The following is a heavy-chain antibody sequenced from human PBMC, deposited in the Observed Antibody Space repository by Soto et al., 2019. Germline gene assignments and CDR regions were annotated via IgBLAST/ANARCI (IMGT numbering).Heavy chain of an antibody. CDR2: IDPIDSKT. J-gene: IGHJ6*02. Sequence: GECLRISCSGSGYNFDTYCINLVRQTPGKGLDWMGRIDPIDSKTKYSPSLECHITISVDKSISTTYLQWSSLKASDTAIYYCARRIAAAGSYYYYAFDVWGQGTAVTVSS. CDR3: ARRIAAAGSYYYYAFDV. CDR1: GYNFDTYC. D-gene: IGHD6-13*01. V-gene: IGHV5-10-1*01.